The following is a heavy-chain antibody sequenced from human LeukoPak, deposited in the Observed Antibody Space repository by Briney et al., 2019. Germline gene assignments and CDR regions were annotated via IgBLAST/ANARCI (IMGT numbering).Heavy chain of an antibody. CDR3: ARVLYYYDSSGYLDP. CDR1: GFTFSDHY. V-gene: IGHV3-72*01. Sequence: GGSLRLSCAASGFTFSDHYMDWVRQAPGKGLEWVGRTRNKANSYTTEYAASVKGRFTISRDDSKNSLYLQMNSLKTEDTAVYYCARVLYYYDSSGYLDPWGQGTLVTVSS. D-gene: IGHD3-22*01. CDR2: TRNKANSYTT. J-gene: IGHJ5*02.